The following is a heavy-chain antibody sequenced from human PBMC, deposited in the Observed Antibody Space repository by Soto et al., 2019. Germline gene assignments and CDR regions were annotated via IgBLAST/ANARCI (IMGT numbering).Heavy chain of an antibody. D-gene: IGHD2-2*01. CDR3: ASEYCSSTSCDLNCYGMDV. J-gene: IGHJ6*02. CDR2: IIPIFGTA. CDR1: GGTFSSYA. V-gene: IGHV1-69*13. Sequence: GASVKVSCKASGGTFSSYAISWVRQAPGQGLEWMGGIIPIFGTANCAQKFQGRVTITADESTSTAYMELSSLRSEDTAVYYCASEYCSSTSCDLNCYGMDVWGQGTTVTVSS.